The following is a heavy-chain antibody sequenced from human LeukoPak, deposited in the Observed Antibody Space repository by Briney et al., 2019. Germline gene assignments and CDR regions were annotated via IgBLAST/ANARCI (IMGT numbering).Heavy chain of an antibody. CDR3: AIAAAGTLAVY. Sequence: GGSLRLSCSASGFTFSDYSMNCVRQAPGKGLEYVSAVSSHGGSTYYADSVKGRFTISRDNSKNTLYLQMSSLRPEDTAVYYCAIAAAGTLAVYCGQGTLVTVSS. CDR2: VSSHGGST. D-gene: IGHD6-13*01. J-gene: IGHJ4*02. CDR1: GFTFSDYS. V-gene: IGHV3-64D*09.